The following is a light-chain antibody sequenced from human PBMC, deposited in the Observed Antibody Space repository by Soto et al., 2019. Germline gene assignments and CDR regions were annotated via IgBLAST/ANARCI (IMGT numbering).Light chain of an antibody. CDR2: DDT. CDR1: SSNIGADYF. J-gene: IGLJ1*01. CDR3: QSYDGSLRGYV. Sequence: QSVLTQPPSVAGAPGQGVTISCTGSSSNIGADYFVHWYQQLPGAAPKLLIYDDTNRPSGVPDRFSGSKSGTSASLAITGLQAEDEADYYCQSYDGSLRGYVFGSGTKVTVL. V-gene: IGLV1-40*01.